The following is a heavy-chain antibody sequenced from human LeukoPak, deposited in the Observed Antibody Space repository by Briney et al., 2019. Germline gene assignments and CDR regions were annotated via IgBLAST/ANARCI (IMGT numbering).Heavy chain of an antibody. V-gene: IGHV4-61*02. CDR1: GGSISSGSFY. CDR2: IYTSGST. CDR3: SRDPLNWFDP. Sequence: PSETLSLTCTVSGGSISSGSFYWTWIRQPAGKGLEWIGRIYTSGSTNYNPSLKSRVTISVDTSKNQFSLKLSSVTAADTAVYYCSRDPLNWFDPWGQGTLVTVSS. J-gene: IGHJ5*02.